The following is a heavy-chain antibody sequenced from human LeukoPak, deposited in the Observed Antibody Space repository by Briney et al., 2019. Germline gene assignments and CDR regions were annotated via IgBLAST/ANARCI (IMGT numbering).Heavy chain of an antibody. D-gene: IGHD6-6*01. J-gene: IGHJ4*02. V-gene: IGHV3-11*06. CDR2: ISSSSSYT. Sequence: KAGGSLRLSCAASGFTFSDYYMSWIRQAPGKGLEWVSYISSSSSYTNYADSVKGRFTISRDNSKNTLDLQLNSLRAEDTAVYYCAREGGSSSSNYFESWGQGTLVTVSS. CDR1: GFTFSDYY. CDR3: AREGGSSSSNYFES.